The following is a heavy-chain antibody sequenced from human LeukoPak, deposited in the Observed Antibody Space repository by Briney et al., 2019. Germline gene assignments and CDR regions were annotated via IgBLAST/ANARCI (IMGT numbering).Heavy chain of an antibody. Sequence: PGGSLRLSCAASGFTFSNYEMNWVRQAPGKGLEWVSYISSSGSSIYYADSVKGRFTISRDNAKNSLYLQMNSLRAEDTAVYYCATYSSAFSYWGQGTLVTVSS. CDR2: ISSSGSSI. CDR3: ATYSSAFSY. V-gene: IGHV3-48*03. CDR1: GFTFSNYE. J-gene: IGHJ4*02. D-gene: IGHD6-19*01.